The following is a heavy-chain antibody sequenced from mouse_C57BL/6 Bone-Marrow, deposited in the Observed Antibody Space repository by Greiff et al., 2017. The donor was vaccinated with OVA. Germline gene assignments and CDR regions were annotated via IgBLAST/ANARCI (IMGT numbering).Heavy chain of an antibody. CDR1: GFSFNTYA. Sequence: EVKLMESGGGLVQPKGSLKLSCAASGFSFNTYAMNWVRQAPGKGLEWVARIRSKSNNYATYYADSVKDRFTISRDDSESMLYLQMNNLKTEDTAMYYCVRPSYGNYEGMDHWGQGTSVTVSS. CDR2: IRSKSNNYAT. J-gene: IGHJ4*01. D-gene: IGHD2-1*01. V-gene: IGHV10-1*01. CDR3: VRPSYGNYEGMDH.